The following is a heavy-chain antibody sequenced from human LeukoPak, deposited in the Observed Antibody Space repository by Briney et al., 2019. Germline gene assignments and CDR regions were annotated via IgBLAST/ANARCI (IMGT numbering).Heavy chain of an antibody. CDR3: ARLFGYCSGGSCYPHYFDY. V-gene: IGHV4-4*02. D-gene: IGHD2-15*01. CDR2: IYHSGST. CDR1: GGSISSSNW. Sequence: SETLSLTRAVSGGSISSSNWWSWVRQPPGKGLEWIGEIYHSGSTNYNPSLKSRVTISVDKSKNQFSLKLSSVTAADTAVYYCARLFGYCSGGSCYPHYFDYWGQGTLVTVSS. J-gene: IGHJ4*02.